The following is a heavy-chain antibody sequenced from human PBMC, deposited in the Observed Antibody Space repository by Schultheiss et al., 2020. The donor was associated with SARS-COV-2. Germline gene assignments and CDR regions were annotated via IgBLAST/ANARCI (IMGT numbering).Heavy chain of an antibody. V-gene: IGHV5-51*01. CDR3: ARLPPDYYGSGRSWFDP. Sequence: GGSLRLSCKGSGYSFTSYWIGWVRQMPGKGLEWMGIIYPGDPDTRYSPSFQGQVTISADKSISTAYLQWSSLKASDTAMYYCARLPPDYYGSGRSWFDPWGQGTLVTVSS. CDR1: GYSFTSYW. D-gene: IGHD3-10*01. CDR2: IYPGDPDT. J-gene: IGHJ5*02.